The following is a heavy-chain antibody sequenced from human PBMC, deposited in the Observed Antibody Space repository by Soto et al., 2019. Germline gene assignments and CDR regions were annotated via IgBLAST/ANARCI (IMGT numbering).Heavy chain of an antibody. Sequence: EVQLLESGGGLVQPGGSLRLSCAASGFTFSSYAMSWVRQAPGKRLEWVSAISGSGGSTYYADSVKGRFTISRDNSHNTLYLQMNSLRAEDTDVYYWAKAVVVVPAAMWYDYGMDVWGQGTTVTVSS. CDR1: GFTFSSYA. J-gene: IGHJ6*02. D-gene: IGHD2-2*01. V-gene: IGHV3-23*01. CDR2: ISGSGGST. CDR3: AKAVVVVPAAMWYDYGMDV.